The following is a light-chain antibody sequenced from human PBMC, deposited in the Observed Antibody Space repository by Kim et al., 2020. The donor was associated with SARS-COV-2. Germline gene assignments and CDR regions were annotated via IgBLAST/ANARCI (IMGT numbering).Light chain of an antibody. V-gene: IGKV3-20*01. Sequence: AGESCTIARGASQTVCRNQVSEYQQKPGQAPRLLIYGASSRATGIPDRFSGRGSGTDFSLTISRLEPEDCAVYYCQQYGNSRTFGQGTKVDIK. CDR2: GAS. CDR3: QQYGNSRT. CDR1: QTVCRNQ. J-gene: IGKJ1*01.